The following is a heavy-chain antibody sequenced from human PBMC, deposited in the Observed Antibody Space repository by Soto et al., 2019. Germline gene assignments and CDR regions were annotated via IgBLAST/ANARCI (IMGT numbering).Heavy chain of an antibody. V-gene: IGHV2-5*02. CDR2: IYWDGDK. CDR3: AHALKGPMSSSSWHLDY. Sequence: QITLKESGPTLVKPTQTLTLTCTFSGFSLSTSGVGVGWIRPPPGKALEWLARIYWDGDKRYSPSLNSRLTITKDITKNQVVLTMTIMDPVDTATYSCAHALKGPMSSSSWHLDYWGQGTLVTVSS. D-gene: IGHD6-13*01. J-gene: IGHJ4*02. CDR1: GFSLSTSGVG.